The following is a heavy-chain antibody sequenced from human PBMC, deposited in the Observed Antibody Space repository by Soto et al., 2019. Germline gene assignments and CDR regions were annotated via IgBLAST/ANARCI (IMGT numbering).Heavy chain of an antibody. V-gene: IGHV3-13*05. CDR3: ARAYKAAAAEYGMDV. D-gene: IGHD6-13*01. CDR2: IGTAGDP. CDR1: GFTFSSYD. J-gene: IGHJ6*02. Sequence: GGSLRLSCAASGFTFSSYDMHWVRQATGKGLEWVSAIGTAGDPYYPGSVKGRFTISRENAKNSLYLQMYSLRAGDTAVYYCARAYKAAAAEYGMDVWGQGTTVTVSS.